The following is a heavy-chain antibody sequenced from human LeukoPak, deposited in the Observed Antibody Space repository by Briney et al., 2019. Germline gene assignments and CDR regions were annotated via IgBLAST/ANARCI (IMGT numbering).Heavy chain of an antibody. CDR3: ARLGLRFLEWSRNWFDP. D-gene: IGHD3-3*01. V-gene: IGHV1-46*01. J-gene: IGHJ5*02. Sequence: ASVKVSCTASGYTFTSYYMHWVRQAPGQGLEWMGIINPSGGSTSYAQKFQGRVTMTRDTSTSTVYMELSSLRSEDTAVYYCARLGLRFLEWSRNWFDPWGQGTLVTVSS. CDR2: INPSGGST. CDR1: GYTFTSYY.